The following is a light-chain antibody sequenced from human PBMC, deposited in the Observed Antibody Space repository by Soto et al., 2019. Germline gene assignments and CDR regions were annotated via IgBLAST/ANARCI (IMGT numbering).Light chain of an antibody. Sequence: QSAVTQPASVSGSPGQSITVSCTGTSSGVGSYNLVSWYQQHPGKAPKLMIYEGSKRPSGVSNRFSGSKSGNTASLTISGLQAEDEADYYCCSYAGSSTLVFGGGTKLTVL. J-gene: IGLJ2*01. V-gene: IGLV2-23*01. CDR3: CSYAGSSTLV. CDR1: SSGVGSYNL. CDR2: EGS.